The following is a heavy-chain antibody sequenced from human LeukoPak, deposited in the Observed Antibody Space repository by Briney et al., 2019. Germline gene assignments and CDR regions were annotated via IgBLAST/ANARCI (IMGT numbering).Heavy chain of an antibody. CDR2: ISYDGSNK. CDR1: GFTFSSYA. Sequence: GGSLRLSCAASGFTFSSYAMHWVRQAPGKGLEWVAVISYDGSNKYYADSVKGRFTISRDNSKNTLYLQVNSLRAEDTAVYYCAKVGATLENFDYWGQGTLVTVSS. J-gene: IGHJ4*02. V-gene: IGHV3-30-3*01. CDR3: AKVGATLENFDY. D-gene: IGHD1-26*01.